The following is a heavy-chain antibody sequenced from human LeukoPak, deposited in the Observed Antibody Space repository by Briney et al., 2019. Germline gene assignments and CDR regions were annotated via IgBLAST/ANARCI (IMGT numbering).Heavy chain of an antibody. V-gene: IGHV4-61*02. CDR1: GGSISSGSYY. D-gene: IGHD3-22*01. J-gene: IGHJ4*02. CDR2: IYTSGST. Sequence: SETLSLTCTVSGGSISSGSYYWSWIRQPAGKGLEWIRRIYTSGSTNYNPSLKSRVTISVDTSKNQFSLKLSSVTAADTAVYYCASGLGVYYDSSGYELGYWGQGTLVTVSS. CDR3: ASGLGVYYDSSGYELGY.